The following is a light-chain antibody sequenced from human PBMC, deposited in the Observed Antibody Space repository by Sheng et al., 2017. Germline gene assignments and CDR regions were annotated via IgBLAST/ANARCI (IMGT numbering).Light chain of an antibody. J-gene: IGKJ2*01. CDR3: MQTLQTPRT. CDR1: QSLLHSNGNKY. Sequence: DIVLTQSPLSQPVTPGEPASISCRSSQSLLHSNGNKYLDWYLQKSGQSPQLLISLGSYRASGVPDWFSGSGSGTYFTLKISRVEAEDVGVYYCMQTLQTPRTFGQGTKL. V-gene: IGKV2-28*01. CDR2: LGS.